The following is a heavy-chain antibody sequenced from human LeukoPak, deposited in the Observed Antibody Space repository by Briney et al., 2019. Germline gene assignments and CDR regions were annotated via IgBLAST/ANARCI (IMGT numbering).Heavy chain of an antibody. V-gene: IGHV4-38-2*02. D-gene: IGHD3-10*01. J-gene: IGHJ6*03. Sequence: SETLSLTCTVSGYSISSGYYWGWIRQPPGKGLEWIGSIYYSGSTYYNPSLKSRVTISVDTSKNQFSLKLSSVTAADTAVYYCAREIWFHYYCYMDVWGKGTTVTVSS. CDR2: IYYSGST. CDR1: GYSISSGYY. CDR3: AREIWFHYYCYMDV.